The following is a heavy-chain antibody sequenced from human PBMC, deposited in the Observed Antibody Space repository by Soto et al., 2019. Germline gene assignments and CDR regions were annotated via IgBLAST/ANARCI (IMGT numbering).Heavy chain of an antibody. V-gene: IGHV1-3*01. CDR3: ASSGITNYYYGMDV. D-gene: IGHD3-10*01. CDR2: INAGNGNT. CDR1: GYTFTSYA. J-gene: IGHJ6*02. Sequence: ASVKVSCKASGYTFTSYAMHWVRQAPGQGLEWMGWINAGNGNTKYSQKFQGRVTITRDTSASTAYMELSSLRSEDTAVYYCASSGITNYYYGMDVWGQGTTVTAP.